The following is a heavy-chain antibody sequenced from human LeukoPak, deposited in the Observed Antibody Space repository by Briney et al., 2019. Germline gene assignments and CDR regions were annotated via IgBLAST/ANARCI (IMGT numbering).Heavy chain of an antibody. D-gene: IGHD4-17*01. CDR3: ARCQMRLDGDYEGCFDY. V-gene: IGHV4-31*03. Sequence: PSQTLSLTCTVSGGSISSGDYYWSWIRQHPGKGLEWIGYIYHSGSTNYNPSLKSRVTISVDTSKNQFSLKLSSVTAADTAVYYCARCQMRLDGDYEGCFDYWGQGTLVTVSS. CDR1: GGSISSGDYY. J-gene: IGHJ4*02. CDR2: IYHSGST.